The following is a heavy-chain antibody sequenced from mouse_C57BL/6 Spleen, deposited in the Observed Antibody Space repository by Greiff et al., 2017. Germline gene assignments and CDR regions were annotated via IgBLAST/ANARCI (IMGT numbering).Heavy chain of an antibody. J-gene: IGHJ3*01. V-gene: IGHV6-3*01. CDR3: TAGGSTWFAY. D-gene: IGHD1-1*01. CDR1: GFTFSNYW. CDR2: IRLKSDNYAT. Sequence: EVQLVESGGGLVQPGGSMKLSCVASGFTFSNYWMNWVRQSPEKGLEWVAQIRLKSDNYATHYAESVKGRFTISRDDSKSSVYLQMNNLRAEDTGIYYCTAGGSTWFAYWGQGTLVTVSA.